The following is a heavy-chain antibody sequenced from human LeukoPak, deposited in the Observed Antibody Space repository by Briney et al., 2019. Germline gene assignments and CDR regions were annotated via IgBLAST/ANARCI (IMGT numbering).Heavy chain of an antibody. CDR3: ARRAGYCSSTSCYRRPNYNWFDP. D-gene: IGHD2-2*02. CDR2: INPNSGGT. J-gene: IGHJ5*02. Sequence: ASVKVSCKASGYTFTGYYMHWVRQPPGQGLEWMGWINPNSGGTNYAQKFQRRVNITRDTPISTAYMELSRLRSDDTAVYYCARRAGYCSSTSCYRRPNYNWFDPWGQGTLVTVSS. V-gene: IGHV1-2*02. CDR1: GYTFTGYY.